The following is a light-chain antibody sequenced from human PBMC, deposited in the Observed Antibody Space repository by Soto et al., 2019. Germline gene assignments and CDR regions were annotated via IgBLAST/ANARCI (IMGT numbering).Light chain of an antibody. CDR2: EVS. V-gene: IGLV2-14*01. CDR1: SSDIGNYDF. Sequence: QPVLTQPASVSGSPGQSITISCTGTSSDIGNYDFVSWYQQVPGTAPKAMIYEVSSRPSGVSNRFSGSKSGNTASLTISGLQADDEADYYCCSYTSSSIRVFGGGTQLTVL. CDR3: CSYTSSSIRV. J-gene: IGLJ3*02.